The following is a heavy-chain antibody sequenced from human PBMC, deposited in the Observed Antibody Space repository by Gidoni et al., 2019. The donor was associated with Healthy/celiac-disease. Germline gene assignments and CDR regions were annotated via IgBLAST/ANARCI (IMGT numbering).Heavy chain of an antibody. CDR2: IYYSGST. J-gene: IGHJ3*02. CDR3: ASSPRPRWLPI. CDR1: VGSISSSSYY. V-gene: IGHV4-39*01. D-gene: IGHD6-19*01. Sequence: LPLQESGPGLVKPSENLSHACTVSVGSISSSSYYWGWSRQRPGKGLEWIGSIYYSGSTYYNPSLKSRVTISVDTSKNQFSLKLSSVTAADTAVYYCASSPRPRWLPIWGQGTMVTVSS.